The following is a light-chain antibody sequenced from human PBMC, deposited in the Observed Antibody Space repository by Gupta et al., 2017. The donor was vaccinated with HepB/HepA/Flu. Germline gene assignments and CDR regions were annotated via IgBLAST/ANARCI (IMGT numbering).Light chain of an antibody. J-gene: IGLJ1*01. CDR2: DVT. V-gene: IGLV2-11*01. CDR3: CSYAGSYSYV. CDR1: INDVGNYNY. Sequence: QSALTQPRSVSGSPGQSVTISCTGTINDVGNYNYVSWYQQHPGKAPKLMIYDVTKRPSGVPDRFSGSKSGNTASLTISGLQAEDEADYYCCSYAGSYSYVFGTGTKVTVL.